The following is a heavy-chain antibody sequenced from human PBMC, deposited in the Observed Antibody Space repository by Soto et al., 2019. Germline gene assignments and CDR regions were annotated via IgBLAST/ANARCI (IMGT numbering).Heavy chain of an antibody. V-gene: IGHV3-9*01. CDR2: ISWNSGSI. Sequence: EVQLVESGGGLVQPGRSLRLSCAASGFTFDDYAMHWVRQAPGKGLEWVSGISWNSGSIGYADSVKGRFTISRDNAKNSLYLQMNSLRAEDTALYYCAKAGDYGGTHNWFDPWGQGTLVTVSS. J-gene: IGHJ5*02. CDR3: AKAGDYGGTHNWFDP. CDR1: GFTFDDYA. D-gene: IGHD4-17*01.